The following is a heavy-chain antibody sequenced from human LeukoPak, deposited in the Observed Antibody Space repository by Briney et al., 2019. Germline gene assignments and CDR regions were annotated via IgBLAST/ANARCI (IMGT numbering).Heavy chain of an antibody. CDR2: ISGSGGST. V-gene: IGHV3-23*01. CDR3: ARDGGFDSRKYYFDH. D-gene: IGHD3-22*01. CDR1: RFTFSSYA. Sequence: PGGSLRLSCAASRFTFSSYAMSWVRQAPGKGLEWVSVISGSGGSTYYADSVKGRFTISRDTSKNTLFLQMNSLRAEDTAVYYCARDGGFDSRKYYFDHWGRGTLVTVSS. J-gene: IGHJ4*02.